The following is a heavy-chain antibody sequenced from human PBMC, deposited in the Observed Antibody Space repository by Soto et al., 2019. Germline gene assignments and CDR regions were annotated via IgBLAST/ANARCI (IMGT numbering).Heavy chain of an antibody. CDR3: GSGPSTTWIDN. V-gene: IGHV4-39*01. D-gene: IGHD2-2*01. J-gene: IGHJ4*02. CDR2: IYSGGNT. Sequence: PSETLSLTCTVSGDSITSHHYYWGWIRQPPGKGLEWIGSIYSGGNTYYNPSLRSRLTIFVDTAKNLISLKLSSVTAADSAIYYCGSGPSTTWIDNWGLGTQVTVSS. CDR1: GDSITSHHYY.